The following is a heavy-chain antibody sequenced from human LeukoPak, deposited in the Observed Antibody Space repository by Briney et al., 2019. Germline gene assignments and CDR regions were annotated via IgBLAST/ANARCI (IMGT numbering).Heavy chain of an antibody. CDR2: IYPGDSDT. J-gene: IGHJ4*02. D-gene: IGHD6-6*01. CDR3: ARRNKQLALDY. V-gene: IGHV5-51*01. Sequence: ESLTLSCTGSGYSFTSYWMGWVRQMPGKGLEWMGIIYPGDSDTRYSPSFQGQVTISADKSISTAYLQWSSLKASDTAMYYCARRNKQLALDYWGQGTLVTVSS. CDR1: GYSFTSYW.